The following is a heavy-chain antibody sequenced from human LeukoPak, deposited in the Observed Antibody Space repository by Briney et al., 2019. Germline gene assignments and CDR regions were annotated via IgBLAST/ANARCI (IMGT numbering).Heavy chain of an antibody. Sequence: SETLSLTCTVSGGSISSSSYYWGWIRQPPGKGLEWIGSIYYSGSTYYNPSLKSRVTISVDTSKNQFSLKLSSVTAADTAVYYCARHVTDQLLRYFDYWGQGTLVTVSS. V-gene: IGHV4-39*01. CDR1: GGSISSSSYY. D-gene: IGHD2-2*01. CDR3: ARHVTDQLLRYFDY. CDR2: IYYSGST. J-gene: IGHJ4*02.